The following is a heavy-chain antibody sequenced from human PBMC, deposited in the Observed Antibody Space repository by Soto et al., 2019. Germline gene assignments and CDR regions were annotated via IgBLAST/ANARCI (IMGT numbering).Heavy chain of an antibody. CDR3: ARDFGGITGTISYWFDP. CDR2: IYHSGST. Sequence: PSETLSLTCAVSGGSISSSNWWSWVRQPPGKGLEWIGEIYHSGSTNYNPSLKSRVTISVDKSKNQFSLKLSSVTAADTAVYYCARDFGGITGTISYWFDPWGQGTLVTVSS. D-gene: IGHD1-7*01. V-gene: IGHV4-4*02. CDR1: GGSISSSNW. J-gene: IGHJ5*02.